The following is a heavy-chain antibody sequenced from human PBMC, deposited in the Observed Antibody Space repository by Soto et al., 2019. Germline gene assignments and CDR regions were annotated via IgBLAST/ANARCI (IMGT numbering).Heavy chain of an antibody. Sequence: ASVKVSCKASGYTFTSYDINWVRQAPGQGLEWMGWMNPNSGNTGYAQKFQGRVTMTRNASISTAYMELSSLRSEDTAVYYCARGPYYYDSSGPPGMDVWGQGTTVTVSS. V-gene: IGHV1-8*01. CDR2: MNPNSGNT. J-gene: IGHJ6*02. D-gene: IGHD3-22*01. CDR3: ARGPYYYDSSGPPGMDV. CDR1: GYTFTSYD.